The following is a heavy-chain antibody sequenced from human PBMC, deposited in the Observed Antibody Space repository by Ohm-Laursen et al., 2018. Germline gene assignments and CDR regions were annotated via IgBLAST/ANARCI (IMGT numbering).Heavy chain of an antibody. J-gene: IGHJ4*02. D-gene: IGHD6-13*01. CDR1: GFTFRTYS. Sequence: SLRLSCAASGFTFRTYSMNWVRQSPGKGLEWLSYIDASGGTIYYADSVKGRLTISRDNAKNSLYLQMNSLRAEDTAVYYCASGLYSNSWFIEEDYWGQGTLVTVSS. CDR2: IDASGGTI. V-gene: IGHV3-48*01. CDR3: ASGLYSNSWFIEEDY.